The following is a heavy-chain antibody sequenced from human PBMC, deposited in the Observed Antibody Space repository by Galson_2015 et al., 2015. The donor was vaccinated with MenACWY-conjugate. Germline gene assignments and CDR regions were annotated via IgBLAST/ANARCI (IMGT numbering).Heavy chain of an antibody. J-gene: IGHJ3*01. D-gene: IGHD1-7*01. Sequence: SLRLSCAASGFTFSSYSMNWVRQAPGKGLEWVSSIRRSRSYIYYADSVKGRFTISRDNAKNSLYLQMNSLRAEDTAVYYCARVPWGSNYSYPFDFWGQGTMVPASS. CDR1: GFTFSSYS. CDR3: ARVPWGSNYSYPFDF. CDR2: IRRSRSYI. V-gene: IGHV3-21*01.